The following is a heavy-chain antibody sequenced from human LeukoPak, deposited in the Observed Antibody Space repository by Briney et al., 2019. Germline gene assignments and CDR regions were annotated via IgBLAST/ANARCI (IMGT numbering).Heavy chain of an antibody. Sequence: ASVKVSCKASGYTFTGYYMHWVRQAPGQGLEWMGWINPNSGGTNYAQKFQGRVTMTRDTSISTAYMELSGLRSDDTAVDYCARGTEDIVVVPAAMGIFDYWGQGTLVTVSS. CDR1: GYTFTGYY. D-gene: IGHD2-2*01. CDR2: INPNSGGT. J-gene: IGHJ4*02. CDR3: ARGTEDIVVVPAAMGIFDY. V-gene: IGHV1-2*02.